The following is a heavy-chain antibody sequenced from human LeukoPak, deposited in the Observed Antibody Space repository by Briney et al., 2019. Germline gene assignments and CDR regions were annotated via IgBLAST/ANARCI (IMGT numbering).Heavy chain of an antibody. D-gene: IGHD6-13*01. CDR2: IKQDGTEK. J-gene: IGHJ4*02. CDR1: GFAFSSSW. Sequence: GGSLRLSCAASGFAFSSSWMTWVRQAPGKGLEWVANIKQDGTEKYYVDSVKGRFTISRDNAKNSLYLQMDSLRVEDTAVYYCARDAASLDYWGQGTLVTVSS. V-gene: IGHV3-7*01. CDR3: ARDAASLDY.